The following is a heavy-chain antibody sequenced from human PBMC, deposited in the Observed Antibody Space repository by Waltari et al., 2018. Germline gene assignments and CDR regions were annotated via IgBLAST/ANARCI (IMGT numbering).Heavy chain of an antibody. CDR1: GDTFSTYD. CDR2: IIPIFDTP. D-gene: IGHD3-16*01. CDR3: ARDVSLVVTDDDPDI. V-gene: IGHV1-69*12. Sequence: QVQLVQSGAEVKKPGSSVKVSCKPSGDTFSTYDIPWVRQAPGQGLEWMGGIIPIFDTPSYPQKFQGRVTITADASTKTAYMELSSLRSEDTAVYYCARDVSLVVTDDDPDIWGQGTMVTVSS. J-gene: IGHJ3*02.